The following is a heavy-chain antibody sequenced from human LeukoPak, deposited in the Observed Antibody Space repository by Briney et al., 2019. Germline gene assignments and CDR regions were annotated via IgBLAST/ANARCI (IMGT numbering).Heavy chain of an antibody. V-gene: IGHV1-69*05. J-gene: IGHJ4*02. Sequence: SVKVSRKASGYTFTSYGISWVRQAPGQGLEWMGGIIPIFGTANYAQKFQGRVTITTDESTSTAYMELSSLRSEDTAVYYCASLGYGGNSGDFDYWGQGTLVTVSS. CDR1: GYTFTSYG. CDR3: ASLGYGGNSGDFDY. D-gene: IGHD4-23*01. CDR2: IIPIFGTA.